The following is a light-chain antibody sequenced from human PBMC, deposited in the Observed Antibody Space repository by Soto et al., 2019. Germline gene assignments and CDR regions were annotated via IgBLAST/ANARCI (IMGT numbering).Light chain of an antibody. Sequence: EIVMTQSPATLSVSPGGRATLSCRASQSVSSTYFAWYQQRPGQAPRLLIYGASSRATGIPDRFSGSGSGTDFTLTISRLEPEDFAVYYCQQYGSSSWTFGQGTKVDI. CDR2: GAS. V-gene: IGKV3-20*01. CDR3: QQYGSSSWT. J-gene: IGKJ1*01. CDR1: QSVSSTY.